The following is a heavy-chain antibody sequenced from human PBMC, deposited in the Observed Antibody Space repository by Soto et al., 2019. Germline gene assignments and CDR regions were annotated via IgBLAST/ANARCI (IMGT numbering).Heavy chain of an antibody. J-gene: IGHJ6*02. CDR3: ARHGSGGSFGSLDV. CDR1: GGSLRDYY. D-gene: IGHD2-15*01. V-gene: IGHV4-34*01. Sequence: SETLSLTCAVYGGSLRDYYWSWIRQSPGKGLEWIGDIDHSRSTKYNPSLKSRVTMSVDTSKNQFSLILTSVTAADTAMYYCARHGSGGSFGSLDVWGQGTTVTVSS. CDR2: IDHSRST.